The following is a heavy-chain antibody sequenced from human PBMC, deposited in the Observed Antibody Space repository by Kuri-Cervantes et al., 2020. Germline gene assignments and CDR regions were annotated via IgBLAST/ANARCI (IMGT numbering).Heavy chain of an antibody. V-gene: IGHV1-18*01. CDR3: ATVYGSGRRNYYYGMDV. J-gene: IGHJ6*02. Sequence: ASVKVSCKASGYTFTSYGISWVRQAPGQGLEWMGWISAYNGNTNHAQKLQGRVTMTTGTSTSTAYMELRSLRSDDTAVYYCATVYGSGRRNYYYGMDVWGQGTTVTVSS. D-gene: IGHD3-10*01. CDR2: ISAYNGNT. CDR1: GYTFTSYG.